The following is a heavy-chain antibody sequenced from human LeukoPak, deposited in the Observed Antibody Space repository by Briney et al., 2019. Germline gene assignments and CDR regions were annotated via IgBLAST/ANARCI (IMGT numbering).Heavy chain of an antibody. J-gene: IGHJ3*02. CDR1: GFTFTTYG. D-gene: IGHD1-26*01. Sequence: PGGSLRLSCAASGFTFTTYGMYWVRQAPVKGLEWVAFIRYDGSDRYYADSVTGRFTVSRDNSKNTLYLQMNSLRTEDTAVFYCAKDRLTSGSYPDAFDIWGQGTMVTVSS. CDR2: IRYDGSDR. CDR3: AKDRLTSGSYPDAFDI. V-gene: IGHV3-30*02.